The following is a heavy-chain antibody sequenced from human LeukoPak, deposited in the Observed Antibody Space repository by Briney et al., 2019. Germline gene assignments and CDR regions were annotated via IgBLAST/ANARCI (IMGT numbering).Heavy chain of an antibody. CDR3: AKGGIYDFKWFDP. D-gene: IGHD3-3*01. CDR2: ISGSGGST. Sequence: AGGSLRLSCAASGFTFSTYAMSWVRQAPGKGLEWVSAISGSGGSTYYADSVKGRFTISRDNSKNTLYLQMDSLRAEDTAVYYCAKGGIYDFKWFDPWGQGTLVTVSS. J-gene: IGHJ5*02. CDR1: GFTFSTYA. V-gene: IGHV3-23*01.